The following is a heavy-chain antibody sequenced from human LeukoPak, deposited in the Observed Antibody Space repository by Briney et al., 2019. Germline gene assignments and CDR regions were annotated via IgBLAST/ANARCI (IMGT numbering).Heavy chain of an antibody. D-gene: IGHD2-2*01. CDR3: ARRQGCSSTSCPPDS. CDR2: IYPGDSDT. CDR1: GYSFTNYW. Sequence: GESLKISCKGSGYSFTNYWIGWVRQMPGKGLEWMGIIYPGDSDTRYSPSFQGQVTMSADKSINTAYLQWSSLKASDTAMYYCARRQGCSSTSCPPDSWGQGTLVTVPS. V-gene: IGHV5-51*01. J-gene: IGHJ4*02.